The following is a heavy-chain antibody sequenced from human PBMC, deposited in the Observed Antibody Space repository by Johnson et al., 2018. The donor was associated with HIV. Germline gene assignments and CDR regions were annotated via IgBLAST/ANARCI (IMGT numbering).Heavy chain of an antibody. Sequence: VQLVESGGGVVQPGRSLRLSCAASGFTFSSYAMHWVRQAPGKGLEWVAGISWNSDTIGYADSVKGRFTISRDNAKNSLYLQMKSLRLEDTALYYCAKDIGYDSSGNAFDIWGQWTMVTVSS. CDR1: GFTFSSYA. J-gene: IGHJ3*02. CDR3: AKDIGYDSSGNAFDI. V-gene: IGHV3-9*01. CDR2: ISWNSDTI. D-gene: IGHD3-22*01.